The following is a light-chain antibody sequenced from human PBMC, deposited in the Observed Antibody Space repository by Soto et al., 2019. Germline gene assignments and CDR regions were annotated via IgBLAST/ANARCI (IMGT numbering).Light chain of an antibody. V-gene: IGLV2-14*03. Sequence: QAVLTQPASVSGSPGQSITISCTGTSRDVGIYTYASWYQHHPGKAPKLIIYDVSNRPSGVSNRFSGSKSGNTASLTISGLQAEDEADYYCSSYTSSSPVVFGGGTKLTVL. J-gene: IGLJ2*01. CDR3: SSYTSSSPVV. CDR2: DVS. CDR1: SRDVGIYTY.